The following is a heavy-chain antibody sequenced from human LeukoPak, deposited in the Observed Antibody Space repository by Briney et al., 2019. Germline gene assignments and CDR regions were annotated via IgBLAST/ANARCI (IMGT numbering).Heavy chain of an antibody. CDR3: ARDRIIMVRGIEY. D-gene: IGHD3-10*01. J-gene: IGHJ4*02. CDR1: GYTFTSYA. Sequence: ASVKVSCKASGYTFTSYAMHWVRQASGQRLEWMGWINAGNGNTKYSQKFQGRVTITRDTSASTAYMELSSLRSEDTAVYYCARDRIIMVRGIEYWGQGTLVTVSS. CDR2: INAGNGNT. V-gene: IGHV1-3*01.